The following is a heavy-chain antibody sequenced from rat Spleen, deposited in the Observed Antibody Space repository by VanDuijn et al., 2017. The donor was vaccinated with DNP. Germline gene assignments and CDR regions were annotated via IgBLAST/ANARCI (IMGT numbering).Heavy chain of an antibody. CDR2: ISTGGSDI. CDR3: TTRYYGYTYYFDY. J-gene: IGHJ2*01. D-gene: IGHD1-9*01. CDR1: GFTFSKYY. V-gene: IGHV5-25*01. Sequence: EVQLVESGGGLVQPGGSMKLSCAASGFTFSKYYMAWVRQAPTKGLEWVAFISTGGSDIYYRDSVKGRFTISRDNAKSTLYLQMDSLRSGDTATYYCTTRYYGYTYYFDYWGQGVMVTVSS.